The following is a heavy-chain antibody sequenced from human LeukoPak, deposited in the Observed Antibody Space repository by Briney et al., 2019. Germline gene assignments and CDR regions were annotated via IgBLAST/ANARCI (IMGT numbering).Heavy chain of an antibody. V-gene: IGHV3-21*01. CDR1: GFTFSSYS. D-gene: IGHD3-10*01. CDR3: ARGSPDYYYMDV. J-gene: IGHJ6*03. Sequence: GGSLRLSCAASGFTFSSYSMNWVRQAPGKGLEWASSISSSSSYIYYADSVKGRFTISRDNAKNSLYLQMNSLRAEDTAVYYCARGSPDYYYMDVWGKGTTVTVSS. CDR2: ISSSSSYI.